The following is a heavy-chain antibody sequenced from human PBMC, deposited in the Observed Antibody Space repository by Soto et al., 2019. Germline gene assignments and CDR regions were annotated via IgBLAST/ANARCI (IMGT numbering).Heavy chain of an antibody. V-gene: IGHV1-18*01. CDR2: ISAYNGNT. CDR3: ARVGEGADMVGYYFDF. J-gene: IGHJ4*02. Sequence: QVQLVQSGAEVKKPGASVKVSCKASGYTFTSYGISWVRQAPGQGREWRGWISAYNGNTNYPQKLQGRVTMTTDTSTSTADVELRSLRSDDTAVYYCARVGEGADMVGYYFDFWGQGTLVTVSS. D-gene: IGHD3-16*01. CDR1: GYTFTSYG.